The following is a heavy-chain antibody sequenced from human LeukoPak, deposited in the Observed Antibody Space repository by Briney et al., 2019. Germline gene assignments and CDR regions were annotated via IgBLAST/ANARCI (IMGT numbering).Heavy chain of an antibody. CDR1: GFTFSSYW. CDR2: IKQDGSDK. D-gene: IGHD4-17*01. J-gene: IGHJ4*02. Sequence: PGGSLRLSCAASGFTFSSYWMSWVRQAPGKGLEWVANIKQDGSDKYYVDSVKGRFTISRDNAKTSLYLQMNSLRAEDTAVYYCARGYGDYDFDYWGQGTLVTVSS. CDR3: ARGYGDYDFDY. V-gene: IGHV3-7*04.